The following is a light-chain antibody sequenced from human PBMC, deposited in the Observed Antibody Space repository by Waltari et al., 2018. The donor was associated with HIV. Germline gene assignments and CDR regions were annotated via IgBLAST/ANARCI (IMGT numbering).Light chain of an antibody. J-gene: IGKJ4*01. CDR1: QNITTY. CDR3: QQTYSLPLT. Sequence: DIQMTQSPSSLSASVGDSVTLTCRASQNITTYLSWYQQKPGKAPLLLLYAASTLQSGVASRFSGSGSGTDVTLTISSLQPGDFASYYCQQTYSLPLTFGGGTKVVIK. CDR2: AAS. V-gene: IGKV1-39*01.